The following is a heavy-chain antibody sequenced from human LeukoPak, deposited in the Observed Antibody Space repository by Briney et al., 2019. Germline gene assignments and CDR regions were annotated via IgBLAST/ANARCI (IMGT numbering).Heavy chain of an antibody. J-gene: IGHJ4*02. CDR1: GGSFSGHY. CDR3: ARYLHISAPFDV. CDR2: INHSGST. V-gene: IGHV4-34*01. D-gene: IGHD2-21*01. Sequence: SETLSLTCAVYGGSFSGHYWSWIRQPPGKGLEWIGEINHSGSTNYNPSLKSRVTISVDTSKNQFSLKLSSVTAADTAVYYCARYLHISAPFDVWGQGTLVTVSS.